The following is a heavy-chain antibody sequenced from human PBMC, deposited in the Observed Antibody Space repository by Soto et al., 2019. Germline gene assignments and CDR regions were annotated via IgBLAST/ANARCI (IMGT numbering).Heavy chain of an antibody. V-gene: IGHV4-34*01. J-gene: IGHJ4*02. D-gene: IGHD6-13*01. CDR1: GGSFSGYY. CDR3: AYSSTPFDY. CDR2: INHSGST. Sequence: ASETLSLTCAVYGGSFSGYYWSWIRQPPGKGLEWIGEINHSGSTNYNPSLKSRVTISVDTSKNQFSLKLSSVTAADTAVYYCAYSSTPFDYWGQGTLVTVSS.